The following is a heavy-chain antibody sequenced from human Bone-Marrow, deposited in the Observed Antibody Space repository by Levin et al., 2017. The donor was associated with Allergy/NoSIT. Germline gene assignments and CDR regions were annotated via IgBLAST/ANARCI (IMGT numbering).Heavy chain of an antibody. CDR2: IYPGDSET. D-gene: IGHD3-10*01. J-gene: IGHJ4*02. Sequence: KVSCQVSGYRFTDHWIGWVRQLPGKGLEWMGTIYPGDSETRSSPSFQGQVTMSVDKSINTAFLRWDSLSASDTAMYYCARQSDELPPYDGEWVEEHYFDNWGQGTLVSVSS. CDR1: GYRFTDHW. V-gene: IGHV5-51*01. CDR3: ARQSDELPPYDGEWVEEHYFDN.